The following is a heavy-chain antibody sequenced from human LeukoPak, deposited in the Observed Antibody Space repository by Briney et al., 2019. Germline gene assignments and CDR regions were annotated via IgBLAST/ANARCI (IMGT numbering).Heavy chain of an antibody. V-gene: IGHV1-8*01. Sequence: ASVKVSCKASGYSFAISDINWVRQATGQGLEWMGWMNPNSGSTGYAQKFQGRVTMTRSTSISTAYMELSSLRSDDTAVYYCARDYYDFWSGYRRPPGLFVYWGQGTLVTVSS. CDR1: GYSFAISD. CDR3: ARDYYDFWSGYRRPPGLFVY. D-gene: IGHD3-3*01. J-gene: IGHJ4*02. CDR2: MNPNSGST.